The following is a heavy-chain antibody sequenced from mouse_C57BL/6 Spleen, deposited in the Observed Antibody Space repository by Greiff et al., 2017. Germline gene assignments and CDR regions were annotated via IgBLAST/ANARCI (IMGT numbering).Heavy chain of an antibody. Sequence: EVQVVESGGGLVQPGGSLSLSCAASGFTFTDYYMSWVRQPPGKALEWLGFIRNKANGYTTEYSASVKGRFTISRDNSQSILYLQMNALRAEDSATYYCARYVSKIWYFDVWGTGTTVTVSS. CDR1: GFTFTDYY. CDR3: ARYVSKIWYFDV. V-gene: IGHV7-3*01. D-gene: IGHD2-5*01. CDR2: IRNKANGYTT. J-gene: IGHJ1*03.